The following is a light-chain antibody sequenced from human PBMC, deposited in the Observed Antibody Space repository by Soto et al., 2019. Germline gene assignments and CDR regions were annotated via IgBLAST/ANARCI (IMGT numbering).Light chain of an antibody. V-gene: IGLV1-44*01. J-gene: IGLJ1*01. CDR3: ASWDDGLNGYV. CDR1: SSNIGSNT. CDR2: SNN. Sequence: QSALTQPPSASGTPGQRVTISCSGSSSNIGSNTVNWYQQLPGAAPILLIYSNNQRPSGVPDRFSGSKSGTSASLAISGLQSEDETDYYCASWDDGLNGYVFGTGTKVTVL.